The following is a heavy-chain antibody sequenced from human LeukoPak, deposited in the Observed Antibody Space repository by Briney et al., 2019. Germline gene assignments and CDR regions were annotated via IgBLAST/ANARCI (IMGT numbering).Heavy chain of an antibody. D-gene: IGHD6-6*01. Sequence: PGRSLRLSCAASGFTFSCYGMHWVRQAPGKGLEWVAVIWYDGSNKYYAESVKGRFTISRDNSKNTLYLQMNSLRAEDTAVYYCARGNLAAPLDYWGQGTLVTVSS. CDR3: ARGNLAAPLDY. CDR2: IWYDGSNK. V-gene: IGHV3-33*01. J-gene: IGHJ4*02. CDR1: GFTFSCYG.